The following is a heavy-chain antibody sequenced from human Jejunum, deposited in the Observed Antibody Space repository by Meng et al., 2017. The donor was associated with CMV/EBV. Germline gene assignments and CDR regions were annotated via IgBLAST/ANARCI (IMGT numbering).Heavy chain of an antibody. D-gene: IGHD5-12*01. J-gene: IGHJ4*02. CDR1: GFTSSSYW. V-gene: IGHV3-74*01. Sequence: CTVSGFTSSSYWMHWVRQLPGKGLVWLSRISPDGSTTNYADSVKGRFTISRDNARNTLFLQMNSLGPEDTAVYYCVRGNTGYGNFDYWGQGTLVTVSS. CDR3: VRGNTGYGNFDY. CDR2: ISPDGSTT.